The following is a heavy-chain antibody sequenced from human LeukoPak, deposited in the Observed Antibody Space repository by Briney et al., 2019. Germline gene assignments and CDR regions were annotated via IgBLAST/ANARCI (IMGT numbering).Heavy chain of an antibody. V-gene: IGHV3-23*01. CDR2: ISGSGGST. CDR1: GFTFSSYT. J-gene: IGHJ4*02. CDR3: AKGSPYVSGSYCDY. Sequence: GGSLRLSCAASGFTFSSYTMNWVRQAPGKGLEWVSVISGSGGSTYYADSVKGRFTISRDNSKNTLYLQMNSLRAEDTAVYYCAKGSPYVSGSYCDYWGQGTLVTVSS. D-gene: IGHD3-10*01.